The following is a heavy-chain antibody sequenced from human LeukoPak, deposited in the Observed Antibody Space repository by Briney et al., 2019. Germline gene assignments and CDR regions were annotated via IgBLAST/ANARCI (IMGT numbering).Heavy chain of an antibody. CDR3: VVVPAANYWFDP. CDR1: GFTFSSCA. J-gene: IGHJ5*02. Sequence: GGSLRLSCAASGFTFSSCAMSWVRQAPGKGLEWVSTIIDSGNSIYYADSVEGRFTISRGNSKDTLYLQMDSLRAEDTAVYYCVVVPAANYWFDPWGQGTLVTVSS. D-gene: IGHD2-2*01. CDR2: IIDSGNSI. V-gene: IGHV3-23*01.